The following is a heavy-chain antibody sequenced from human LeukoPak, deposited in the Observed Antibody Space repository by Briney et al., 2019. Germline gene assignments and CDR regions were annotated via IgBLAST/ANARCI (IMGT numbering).Heavy chain of an antibody. V-gene: IGHV1-18*01. Sequence: ASVKVSCKASRYTFTSYGISWVRQAPGHGLEWMGWISAYNGNTNYAQKLQGRVTMTTDTSTSTAYMELRTLGSDDTAVYYCARDGTFYSNYGGYWAQGTLVTVSS. J-gene: IGHJ4*02. CDR3: ARDGTFYSNYGGY. D-gene: IGHD4-11*01. CDR2: ISAYNGNT. CDR1: RYTFTSYG.